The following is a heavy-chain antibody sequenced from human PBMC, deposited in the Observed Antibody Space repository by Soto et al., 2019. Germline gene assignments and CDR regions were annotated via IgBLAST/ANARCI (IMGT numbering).Heavy chain of an antibody. CDR2: ISYDGSNK. D-gene: IGHD5-12*01. J-gene: IGHJ4*02. V-gene: IGHV3-30*18. CDR1: GFTFSSYG. CDR3: AKDAGYSGYEGY. Sequence: GGSLRLSCAASGFTFSSYGMHWVRQAPGKGLEWVAVISYDGSNKYYADSVKGRFTISRDNSKNTLYLQMSSLRAEDTAVYYCAKDAGYSGYEGYWGQGTLVTVSS.